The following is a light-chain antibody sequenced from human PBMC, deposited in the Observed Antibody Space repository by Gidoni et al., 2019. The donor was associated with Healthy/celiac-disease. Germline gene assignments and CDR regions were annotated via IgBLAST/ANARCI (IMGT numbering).Light chain of an antibody. CDR2: QDS. CDR1: KLGDKY. Sequence: SYELTQPPSVSVSQGQTASITCSGDKLGDKYACGYQQKPGPAPVLVIYQDSKRPSGIPERFSGANSGNTATLTISGTQAMDEADYYCQAWDSSTYVVFGGGTKLTVL. CDR3: QAWDSSTYVV. J-gene: IGLJ2*01. V-gene: IGLV3-1*01.